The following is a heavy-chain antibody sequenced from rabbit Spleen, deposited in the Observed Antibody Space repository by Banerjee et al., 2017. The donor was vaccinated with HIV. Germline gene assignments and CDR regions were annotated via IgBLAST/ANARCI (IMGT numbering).Heavy chain of an antibody. V-gene: IGHV1S40*01. CDR1: GFSLSSSYY. D-gene: IGHD2-1*01. CDR3: ARGSAAMTMVIIGFYLNL. Sequence: QELVESAGGLVNPGGSLTLTCTASGFSLSSSYYMCWVRQAPGKGLECIACIYADRSGSACCANWAKGRFTISSTSSTTVTLEMTSLTAADTDTYFCARGSAAMTMVIIGFYLNLWGPGTLVAVS. J-gene: IGHJ4*01. CDR2: IYADRSGSA.